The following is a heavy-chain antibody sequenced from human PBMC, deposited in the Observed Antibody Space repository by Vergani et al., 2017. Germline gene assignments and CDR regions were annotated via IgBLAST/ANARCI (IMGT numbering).Heavy chain of an antibody. J-gene: IGHJ4*02. Sequence: QLQLQESGAGLVKPSETLSLTCTVSGGSISSSCYYWGWLRQPPGKGLEWIGSNYYSGSTYSNPTIKGRVTISVDTSKIQFSLKLSSVTAADTAVYYCARHKGIAGAIDYWGQGTLVTVSS. V-gene: IGHV4-39*01. CDR1: GGSISSSCYY. CDR3: ARHKGIAGAIDY. D-gene: IGHD6-13*01. CDR2: NYYSGST.